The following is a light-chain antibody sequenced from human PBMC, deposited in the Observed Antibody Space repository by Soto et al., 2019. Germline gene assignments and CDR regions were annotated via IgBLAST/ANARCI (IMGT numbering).Light chain of an antibody. V-gene: IGKV3-20*01. CDR2: GAC. CDR3: QQYCSSLWT. J-gene: IGKJ1*01. CDR1: QSVSTSY. Sequence: EIVLTQSPGTLSLSPGERATLSCRASQSVSTSYLAWYQQKPGQAPRLLIYGACSRATGIPDRFSGSGSGTDFTLTISRLEPEDFAVYYCQQYCSSLWTFGQGTKVEIK.